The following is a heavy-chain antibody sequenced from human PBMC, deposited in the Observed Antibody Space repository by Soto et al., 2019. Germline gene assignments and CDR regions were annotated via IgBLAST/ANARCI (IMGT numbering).Heavy chain of an antibody. CDR2: IVFGTGRT. J-gene: IGHJ6*02. D-gene: IGHD3-3*01. Sequence: VHVSFQSSGFIHRRTAVHSLRQARGKRLEGIGRIVFGTGRTTDAQNKQERIAINSDMSTNTAYMKLSGLRPEDTAIYYCAADDHRDDVWSSYPYYYCSMDVWGQGTTVTVSS. CDR3: AADDHRDDVWSSYPYYYCSMDV. CDR1: GFIHRRTA. V-gene: IGHV1-58*01.